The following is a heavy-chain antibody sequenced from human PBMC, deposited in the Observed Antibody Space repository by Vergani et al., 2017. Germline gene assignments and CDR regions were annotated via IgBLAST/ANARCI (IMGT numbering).Heavy chain of an antibody. D-gene: IGHD2-2*02. V-gene: IGHV3-21*01. J-gene: IGHJ6*03. CDR3: ARVGIVPAAIHYYYYYMDV. Sequence: EVQLLESGGGLVQPGGSLRLSCAASGFTFSSYSMNWVRQAPGKGLEWVSSISSSSSYIYYADSVKGRFTISRDNAKNSLYLQMNSLRAEDTAVYYCARVGIVPAAIHYYYYYMDVWGKGTTVTVSS. CDR2: ISSSSSYI. CDR1: GFTFSSYS.